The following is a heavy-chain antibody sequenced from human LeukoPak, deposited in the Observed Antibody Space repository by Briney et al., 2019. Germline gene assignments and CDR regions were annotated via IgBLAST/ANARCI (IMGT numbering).Heavy chain of an antibody. J-gene: IGHJ4*02. CDR1: GGSFSGYY. D-gene: IGHD3-22*01. Sequence: SETLSLTCAVYGGSFSGYYWGWIRQPPGKGLEWIGEINHSGSTNYNPSLKSRVTISVDTSKNQFSLKLSSVTAADTVVYYCYTLGQYYYDSSGRTDYWGQGTLVTVSS. V-gene: IGHV4-34*01. CDR2: INHSGST. CDR3: YTLGQYYYDSSGRTDY.